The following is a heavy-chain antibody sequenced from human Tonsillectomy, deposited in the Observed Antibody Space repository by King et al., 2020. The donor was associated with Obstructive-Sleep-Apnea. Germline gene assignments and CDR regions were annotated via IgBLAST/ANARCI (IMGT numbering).Heavy chain of an antibody. Sequence: QLQESGPGLVKPSETLSLTCTVSGGSISSSSYYLGWIRQPPGKGLEWIGRIDYSGITYYNPALKSRVTISVDTSKNQFSLKRSSVTAAVTAGYYCARVPTYYDILTGLNWFDPWGQGTLVTVSS. D-gene: IGHD3-9*01. V-gene: IGHV4-39*07. CDR2: IDYSGIT. J-gene: IGHJ5*02. CDR3: ARVPTYYDILTGLNWFDP. CDR1: GGSISSSSYY.